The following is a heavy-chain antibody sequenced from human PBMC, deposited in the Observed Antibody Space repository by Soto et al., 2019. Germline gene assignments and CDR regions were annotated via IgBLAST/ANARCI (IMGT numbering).Heavy chain of an antibody. CDR1: GGSINTYY. CDR2: ISYSGST. V-gene: IGHV4-59*12. CDR3: AAGGGLPRYY. J-gene: IGHJ4*02. D-gene: IGHD5-12*01. Sequence: SETLSLTCSVSGGSINTYYWSWIRQPPGKGLEWIGYISYSGSTNYNPSLKSRVTISVDRSKNQFSLKLSSVTAADTAVYYCAAGGGLPRYYWGQGTLVTVSS.